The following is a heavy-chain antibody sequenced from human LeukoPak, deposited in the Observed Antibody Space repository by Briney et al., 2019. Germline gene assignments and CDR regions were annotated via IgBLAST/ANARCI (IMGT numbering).Heavy chain of an antibody. J-gene: IGHJ3*02. CDR2: IYYSGST. D-gene: IGHD2-2*01. CDR1: GGSISSYY. Sequence: TPSETLSLTCTVSGGSISSYYWNWIRQPPGRGLEWIGYIYYSGSTNYNPSLKSRVTISVDASKNQFSLKVSSVTAADTAVYYCARAIVVVPAAENAFDIWGQGTMVTVSS. CDR3: ARAIVVVPAAENAFDI. V-gene: IGHV4-59*01.